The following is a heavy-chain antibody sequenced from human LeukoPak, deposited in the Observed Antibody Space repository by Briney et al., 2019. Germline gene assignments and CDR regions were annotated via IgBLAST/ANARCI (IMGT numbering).Heavy chain of an antibody. CDR3: ARGPPSTRYCSSTSCYLVY. D-gene: IGHD2-2*01. CDR2: IKQDGSEK. Sequence: GGSLRLSCAASGFTFSSYWMSWVRQAPGKGLEWVANIKQDGSEKYYVDSVKGRFTISRDNAKNSLYLQMNSLRAEDTAMYYCARGPPSTRYCSSTSCYLVYWGQGTLVTVSS. CDR1: GFTFSSYW. V-gene: IGHV3-7*03. J-gene: IGHJ4*02.